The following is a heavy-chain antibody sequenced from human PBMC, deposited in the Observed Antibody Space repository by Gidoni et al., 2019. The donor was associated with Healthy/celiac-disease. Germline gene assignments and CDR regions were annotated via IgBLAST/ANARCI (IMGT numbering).Heavy chain of an antibody. CDR1: GVTLSSYA. V-gene: IGHV1-69*01. D-gene: IGHD4-17*01. CDR3: ARDPDYGDYGPLYY. Sequence: HVQLVQSGAEVKKHRSSVKVSCTASGVTLSSYAISRVRQAPGQGLLWMGGIIPIFGTANYAQKCQGRVTITADESTSTAYMELSSLRSEDTAVYYCARDPDYGDYGPLYYWGQGTLVTVSS. CDR2: IIPIFGTA. J-gene: IGHJ4*02.